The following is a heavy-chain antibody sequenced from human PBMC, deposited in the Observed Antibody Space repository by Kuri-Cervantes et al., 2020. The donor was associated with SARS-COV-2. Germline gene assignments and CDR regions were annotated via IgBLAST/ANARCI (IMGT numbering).Heavy chain of an antibody. CDR3: ARGDKLGDAFDF. V-gene: IGHV3-13*01. CDR1: GFTFSSYA. D-gene: IGHD6-13*01. CDR2: IGTAGDT. J-gene: IGHJ3*01. Sequence: GESLKISCAASGFTFSSYAMHWVRQATGKGLEWVSAIGTAGDTYYPGSVKSRFTISSENAKNSLYLPINSLRAGDTAVYYCARGDKLGDAFDFWGQGTMVTVSS.